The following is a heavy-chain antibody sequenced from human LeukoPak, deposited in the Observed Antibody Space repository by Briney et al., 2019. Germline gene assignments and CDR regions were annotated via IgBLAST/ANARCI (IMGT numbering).Heavy chain of an antibody. Sequence: SGGSLRFSCAASGFTFSSYSMNWARQAPGKGLEWVSYISSSSSTIYYADSVKGRFTISRDNAKNSLYLQMNSLRAEDTAVYYCARQTSPPDYWGQGTLVTVSS. V-gene: IGHV3-48*01. D-gene: IGHD2-2*01. CDR2: ISSSSSTI. J-gene: IGHJ4*02. CDR1: GFTFSSYS. CDR3: ARQTSPPDY.